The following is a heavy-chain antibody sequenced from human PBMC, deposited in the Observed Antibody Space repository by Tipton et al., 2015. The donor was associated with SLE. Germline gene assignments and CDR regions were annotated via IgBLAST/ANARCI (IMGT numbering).Heavy chain of an antibody. CDR3: ARGNSSGWYRGAFDI. CDR1: GGSFSGYY. Sequence: TLSLTCAVYGGSFSGYYWSWIRQPPGKGLEWIGEINHSGSTNYNPSLKSRVTISVDTSKNQFSLKLSSVTAADTAVYYCARGNSSGWYRGAFDIWGQGTMVTVSS. J-gene: IGHJ3*02. V-gene: IGHV4-34*01. CDR2: INHSGST. D-gene: IGHD6-19*01.